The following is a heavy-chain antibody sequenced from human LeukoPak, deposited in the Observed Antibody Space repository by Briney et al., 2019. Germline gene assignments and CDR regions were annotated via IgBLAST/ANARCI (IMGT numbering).Heavy chain of an antibody. D-gene: IGHD3-10*01. Sequence: SQTLSLTCAVSGGSISSGGYSWSWLRQPPGKGLEWIGYIYHSGSTYYNPSLKSRATISVDRPKNQFSLKLSSVPAADTAVYYCARGSDRSFDYWGQGTLVTVSS. V-gene: IGHV4-30-2*01. CDR1: GGSISSGGYS. J-gene: IGHJ4*02. CDR3: ARGSDRSFDY. CDR2: IYHSGST.